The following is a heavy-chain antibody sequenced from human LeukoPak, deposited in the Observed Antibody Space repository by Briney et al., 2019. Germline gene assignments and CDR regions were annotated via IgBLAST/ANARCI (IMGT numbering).Heavy chain of an antibody. J-gene: IGHJ4*02. CDR1: GFTFSSYE. CDR2: ISGSGDTI. Sequence: PGGSLRLSCAAFGFTFSSYEMNWVRQAPGKGLEWVSYISGSGDTIFYPDSVKGRFTISRDNAKNSLYLQMNSLRAEDSAIYYCARGWFDYWGQGTQVTVSA. CDR3: ARGWFDY. V-gene: IGHV3-48*03.